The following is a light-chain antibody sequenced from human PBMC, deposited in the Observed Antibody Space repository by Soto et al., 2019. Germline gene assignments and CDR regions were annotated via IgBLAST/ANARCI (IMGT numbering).Light chain of an antibody. CDR2: RNN. CDR3: GTWDSSLSAVV. J-gene: IGLJ2*01. V-gene: IGLV1-47*01. CDR1: NSNIGSNY. Sequence: QSVLTQPPSASGTPGQRVTISCSGSNSNIGSNYVHWYQHLPGTAPKLLIYRNNQRPSGVPDRFSGSKSGTSATLGITGLQTGDEADYYCGTWDSSLSAVVFGGGTKLTVL.